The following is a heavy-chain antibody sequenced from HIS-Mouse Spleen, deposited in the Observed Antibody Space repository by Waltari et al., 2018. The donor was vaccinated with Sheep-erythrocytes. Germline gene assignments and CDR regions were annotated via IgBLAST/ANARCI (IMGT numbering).Heavy chain of an antibody. D-gene: IGHD7-27*01. CDR3: ASQPNWGYWYFDL. CDR2: IYHSGRT. J-gene: IGHJ2*01. Sequence: QVQLQESGPGLVKPSETLSLTCTVSGYSISSGYYWGWIRQPPGKRLEWIGSIYHSGRTYNNPSRNSGATIAVATSKTESSLKLSSGTGADTAVYYCASQPNWGYWYFDLWGRGTLVTVSS. CDR1: GYSISSGYY. V-gene: IGHV4-38-2*02.